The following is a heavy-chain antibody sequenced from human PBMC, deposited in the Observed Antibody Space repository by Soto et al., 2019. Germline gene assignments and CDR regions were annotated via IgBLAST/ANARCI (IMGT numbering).Heavy chain of an antibody. J-gene: IGHJ4*02. CDR3: ARDQKALQLWNPPAFDS. Sequence: QVQLVQSGAEVKKPGASVKVSCKASGYTFTSYDISWVRQAPGQGLEWMEWISAYKGNTNDAQKLQGRVTMTTDTATSTAYMERRRLRSDDTAVYYCARDQKALQLWNPPAFDSWGQGSMVIVSS. CDR1: GYTFTSYD. CDR2: ISAYKGNT. V-gene: IGHV1-18*01. D-gene: IGHD5-18*01.